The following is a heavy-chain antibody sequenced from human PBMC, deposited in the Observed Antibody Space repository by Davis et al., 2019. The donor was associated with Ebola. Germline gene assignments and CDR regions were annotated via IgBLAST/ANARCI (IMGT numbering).Heavy chain of an antibody. CDR3: ARAQFPTTSDH. D-gene: IGHD1-1*01. V-gene: IGHV1-46*01. CDR2: INPSGGST. Sequence: ASVKVSCKASGYTFTSYYMHWVRQAPGQGLEWPGIINPSGGSTSYAQKFQGRVTMTRDTSISTAYMELSRLRSDDTAVYYCARAQFPTTSDHWGQGTLVTVSS. CDR1: GYTFTSYY. J-gene: IGHJ4*02.